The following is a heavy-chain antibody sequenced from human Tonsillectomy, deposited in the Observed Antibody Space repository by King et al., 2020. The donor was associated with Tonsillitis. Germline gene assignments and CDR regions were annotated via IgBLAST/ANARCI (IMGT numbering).Heavy chain of an antibody. V-gene: IGHV3-11*01. CDR1: GFTFTDYY. CDR3: TRDRQYCGGGSCYRTGFDY. D-gene: IGHD2-15*01. J-gene: IGHJ4*02. Sequence: HVQLVESGGGLVKPGGSLRLSCAASGFTFTDYYMAWIRQAPGKGLEWLSYMGSSGSTMYYADSVKGRFTISRDNGKNSVYLQMDSLRDEDTAVYYCTRDRQYCGGGSCYRTGFDYWGQGTLVTVSS. CDR2: MGSSGSTM.